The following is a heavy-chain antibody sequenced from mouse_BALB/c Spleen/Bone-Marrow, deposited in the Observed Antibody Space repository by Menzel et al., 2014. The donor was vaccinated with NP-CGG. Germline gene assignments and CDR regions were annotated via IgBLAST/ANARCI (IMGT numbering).Heavy chain of an antibody. J-gene: IGHJ2*01. Sequence: VKLMESGPGLVAPSQSLSITRTVSGFSLTSYGVHWVRQPPGKGLEWLGVIWAGGTTNYNSALMSRLSISKDNSKSQVFLKMNSPQTDDTAMYYCARSTTTDYFDYWGQGTTLTVSS. V-gene: IGHV2-9*02. D-gene: IGHD1-1*01. CDR3: ARSTTTDYFDY. CDR1: GFSLTSYG. CDR2: IWAGGTT.